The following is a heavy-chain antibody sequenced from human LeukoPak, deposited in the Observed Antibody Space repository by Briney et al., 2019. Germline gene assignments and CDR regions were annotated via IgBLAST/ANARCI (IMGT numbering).Heavy chain of an antibody. CDR1: GGTSSSYA. J-gene: IGHJ6*02. Sequence: SVKVSCKASGGTSSSYAISWVRQAPGQGLEWMGGIIPIFGTANYAQKFQGRVTITADESTSTAYMELSSLRSEDTAVYYCARNYYDFWSGYYTAQINHYYYYYGMDVWGQGTTVTVSS. V-gene: IGHV1-69*13. CDR3: ARNYYDFWSGYYTAQINHYYYYYGMDV. CDR2: IIPIFGTA. D-gene: IGHD3-3*01.